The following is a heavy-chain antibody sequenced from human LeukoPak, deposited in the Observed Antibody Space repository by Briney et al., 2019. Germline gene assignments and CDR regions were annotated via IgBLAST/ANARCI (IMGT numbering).Heavy chain of an antibody. Sequence: PGRSLRLSCAASGFTFSSYAMHWVRQAPGKGLEWVAVISYDGSNKYYADSVKGRFTISRDNSKNTLYLQMNSLRAEDTAVYYCARAAPVAGYYYYGMDVWGQGTTVTVSS. J-gene: IGHJ6*02. CDR3: ARAAPVAGYYYYGMDV. CDR2: ISYDGSNK. V-gene: IGHV3-30-3*01. D-gene: IGHD6-19*01. CDR1: GFTFSSYA.